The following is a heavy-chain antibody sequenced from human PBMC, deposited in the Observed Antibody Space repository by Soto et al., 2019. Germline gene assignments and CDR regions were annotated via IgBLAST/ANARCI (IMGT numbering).Heavy chain of an antibody. CDR2: IYEGGRT. D-gene: IGHD7-27*01. J-gene: IGHJ4*02. Sequence: QVQLQESGPGLVKPSQTLSLTCTVSGGSVSSADWNWSWIRQTPGKGLEWIGHIYEGGRTYSNPSLMSRATISLDPSKSLFSLNLKSVTAADPAVYYCTRGPSGDKVDFWGQGLLVTVSS. CDR1: GGSVSSADWN. CDR3: TRGPSGDKVDF. V-gene: IGHV4-30-4*08.